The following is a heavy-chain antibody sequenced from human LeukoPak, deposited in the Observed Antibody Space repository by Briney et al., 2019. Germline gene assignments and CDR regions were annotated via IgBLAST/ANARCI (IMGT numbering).Heavy chain of an antibody. J-gene: IGHJ4*02. Sequence: GGSLRLSCAASGFTFSSYWMSWVRQAPGKGLEWVANIKQDGSEKYYVDSVKGRFTIFRDNAKNSLYLQMNSLRAGDTAVYYCAREGYYYDSSGYLDYWGKGTLVTVSS. D-gene: IGHD3-22*01. CDR3: AREGYYYDSSGYLDY. CDR1: GFTFSSYW. V-gene: IGHV3-7*01. CDR2: IKQDGSEK.